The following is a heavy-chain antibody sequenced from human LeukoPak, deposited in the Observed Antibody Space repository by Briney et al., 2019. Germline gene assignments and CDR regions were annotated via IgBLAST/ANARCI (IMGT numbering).Heavy chain of an antibody. D-gene: IGHD3-22*01. CDR2: ISYDGSNK. CDR3: ERDMRYYEARQGDAFDI. CDR1: GFTFSSYA. V-gene: IGHV3-30*01. J-gene: IGHJ3*02. Sequence: PGGSLRLSCAASGFTFSSYAMHWVRQAPGKGLEWVVVISYDGSNKYYADSVKGRFTISRDNSKNTLYLQMNSLRAEKTAVYYCERDMRYYEARQGDAFDIWGQGTMVTASS.